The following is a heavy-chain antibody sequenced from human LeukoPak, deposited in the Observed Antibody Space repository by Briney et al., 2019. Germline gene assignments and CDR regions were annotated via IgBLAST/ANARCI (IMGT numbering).Heavy chain of an antibody. CDR3: ARDGFDAGIYFDY. D-gene: IGHD3-9*01. CDR2: INQDGSQR. V-gene: IGHV3-7*01. Sequence: PGGSLRLSCAVSGFTFSSNWMSWVGQAPGKGREWVANINQDGSQRYYVDSAKGRFTISRDNAKNSLYLQMDSLRVEDTAVYYCARDGFDAGIYFDYWGQGALVTVSS. CDR1: GFTFSSNW. J-gene: IGHJ4*02.